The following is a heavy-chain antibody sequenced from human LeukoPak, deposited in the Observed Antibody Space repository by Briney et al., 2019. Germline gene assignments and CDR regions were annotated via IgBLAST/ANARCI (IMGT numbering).Heavy chain of an antibody. V-gene: IGHV3-74*01. Sequence: GGSLRLSCAASGFTFSTYWMHWVRQAPGKGLLWVSRIDTDGSITNYADSVKGRFTISRDNAKNTLYLQMNSLRSEDTAVYYCARVPPSVGEATSEYFQDWGQGTLVTVSS. CDR1: GFTFSTYW. CDR3: ARVPPSVGEATSEYFQD. J-gene: IGHJ1*01. D-gene: IGHD1-26*01. CDR2: IDTDGSIT.